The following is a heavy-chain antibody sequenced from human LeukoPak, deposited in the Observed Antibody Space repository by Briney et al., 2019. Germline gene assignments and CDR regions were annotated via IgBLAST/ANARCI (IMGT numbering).Heavy chain of an antibody. J-gene: IGHJ3*02. CDR2: INHSGST. CDR1: GGSFSGYY. Sequence: SETLSLTCAVYGGSFSGYYWSWIRQPPGKGLEWIGEINHSGSTNYNPSLKSRVTISVDTSKNQFSLKLSSVAAADTAVYYCPRGTISRHSAFDIWGQGTMVTVSS. V-gene: IGHV4-34*01. CDR3: PRGTISRHSAFDI. D-gene: IGHD1-1*01.